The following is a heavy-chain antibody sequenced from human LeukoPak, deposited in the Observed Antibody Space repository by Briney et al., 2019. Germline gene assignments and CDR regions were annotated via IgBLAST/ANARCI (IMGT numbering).Heavy chain of an antibody. D-gene: IGHD6-13*01. V-gene: IGHV4-59*01. J-gene: IGHJ3*02. Sequence: SETLSLTCTVSGGSIGSYYWSWIRQPPGKGLEWIGYIYYSGSTNYNPSLKSRVTISVDTSKNQFSLKLSSVTAADTAVYYCARYYSSSWYRDAFDIWGQGTMVTVSS. CDR3: ARYYSSSWYRDAFDI. CDR2: IYYSGST. CDR1: GGSIGSYY.